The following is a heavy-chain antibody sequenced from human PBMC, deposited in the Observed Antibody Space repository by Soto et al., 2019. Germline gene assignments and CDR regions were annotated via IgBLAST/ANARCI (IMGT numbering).Heavy chain of an antibody. CDR3: ARFPITGTTHDAFDI. V-gene: IGHV1-8*01. CDR1: GYTFTSYD. J-gene: IGHJ3*02. D-gene: IGHD1-20*01. CDR2: MNPNSGNT. Sequence: ASVKVSCKASGYTFTSYDINWARQATGQGLEWMGWMNPNSGNTGYAQKFQGRVTMTRNTSISTAYMELSSLRSEDTAVYYCARFPITGTTHDAFDIWGQGTMVTVSS.